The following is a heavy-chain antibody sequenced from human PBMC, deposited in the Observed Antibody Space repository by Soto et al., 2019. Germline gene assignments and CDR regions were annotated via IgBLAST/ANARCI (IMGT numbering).Heavy chain of an antibody. V-gene: IGHV1-69*02. CDR1: GGTFSSYT. J-gene: IGHJ5*02. CDR3: ALTSRSAAAGTVDP. D-gene: IGHD6-13*01. Sequence: SVKVSCKASGGTFSSYTISWVRQAPGQGLEWMGRIIPILGIANYAQKFQGRVTITADKSTSTACMELSSLRSEDTAVYYCALTSRSAAAGTVDPWGQGTLVTVSS. CDR2: IIPILGIA.